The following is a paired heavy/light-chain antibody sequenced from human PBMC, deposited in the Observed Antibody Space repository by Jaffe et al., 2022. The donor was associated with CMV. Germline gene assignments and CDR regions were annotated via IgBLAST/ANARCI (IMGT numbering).Heavy chain of an antibody. CDR3: AKRGTYYYDSSGFPWYYYYGMDV. CDR1: GFTFSSYA. D-gene: IGHD3-22*01. Sequence: EVQLLESGGGLVQPGGSLRLSCAASGFTFSSYAMSWVRQAPGKGLEWVSAISGSGGSTYYADSVKGRFTISRDNSKNTLYLQMNSLRAEDTAVYYCAKRGTYYYDSSGFPWYYYYGMDVWGQGTTVTVSS. CDR2: ISGSGGST. J-gene: IGHJ6*02. V-gene: IGHV3-23*01.
Light chain of an antibody. CDR3: SSYTSSGPLYV. CDR2: DVS. V-gene: IGLV2-14*03. J-gene: IGLJ1*01. Sequence: QSALTQPASVSGSPGQSITISCTGTSSDVGGYNYVSWYQQHPGKAPKLMIYDVSNRPSGVSNRFSGSKSGNTASLTISGLQAEDEADYYCSSYTSSGPLYVFGTGTKVTVL. CDR1: SSDVGGYNY.